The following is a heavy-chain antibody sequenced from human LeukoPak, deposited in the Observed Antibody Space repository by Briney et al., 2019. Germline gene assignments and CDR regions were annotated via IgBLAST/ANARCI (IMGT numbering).Heavy chain of an antibody. Sequence: SETLPLTCAVYGGSFSGYYWSWIRQPPGKGLEWIGEINHSGSTNYNPSLKSRVTISVDTSKNQFSLKLSSVTAADTAVYYCAREDTAIAGGYYYMDVWGKGTTVTVSS. D-gene: IGHD5-18*01. CDR2: INHSGST. J-gene: IGHJ6*03. CDR1: GGSFSGYY. V-gene: IGHV4-34*01. CDR3: AREDTAIAGGYYYMDV.